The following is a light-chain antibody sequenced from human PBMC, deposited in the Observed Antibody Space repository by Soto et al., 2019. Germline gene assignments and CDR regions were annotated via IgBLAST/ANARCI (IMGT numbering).Light chain of an antibody. CDR3: QQYGSSPWA. CDR2: SAS. Sequence: EIVLTQSPGTLSLSPGERGTLSCRASQNLGTLYLAWFQQKSGQAPRLLIYSASRRATGIPDRFTGSGSGTDFTLTINRLEPEDFVIYYCQQYGSSPWAFGQGTKVDIK. CDR1: QNLGTLY. V-gene: IGKV3-20*01. J-gene: IGKJ1*01.